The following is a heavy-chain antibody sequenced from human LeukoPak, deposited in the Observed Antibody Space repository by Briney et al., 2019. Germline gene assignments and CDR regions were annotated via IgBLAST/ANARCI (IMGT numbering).Heavy chain of an antibody. CDR3: ARSGAAVAGFDY. D-gene: IGHD6-19*01. V-gene: IGHV3-30-3*01. J-gene: IGHJ4*02. CDR1: GFTFSTYH. CDR2: ISYDGSSK. Sequence: PGRSLRLSCAASGFTFSTYHMHWVRQAPGKGLEWVALISYDGSSKYYADSVKGRFTISRDNSKNTVYLQMNSLRPEDTAVYYCARSGAAVAGFDYWGQGTLVIVSS.